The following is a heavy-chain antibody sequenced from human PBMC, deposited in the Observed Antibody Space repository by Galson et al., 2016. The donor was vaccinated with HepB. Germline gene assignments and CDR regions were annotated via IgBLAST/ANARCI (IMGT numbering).Heavy chain of an antibody. D-gene: IGHD3-22*01. V-gene: IGHV7-4-1*02. CDR2: INTNTGNP. CDR3: ARDLYYYDSSGYYYVNAFDI. Sequence: SVKVSCKASGYTFTSYAMNWVRQAPGQGLERMGWINTNTGNPTYAQGFTGRFVFSLDTSVSTAYLQISSLKAEDTAVYYCARDLYYYDSSGYYYVNAFDIWGQGTMVTVSS. CDR1: GYTFTSYA. J-gene: IGHJ3*02.